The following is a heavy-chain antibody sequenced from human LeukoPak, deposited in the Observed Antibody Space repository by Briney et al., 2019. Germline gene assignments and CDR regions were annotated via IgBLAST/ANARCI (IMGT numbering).Heavy chain of an antibody. CDR1: GGSINSYY. CDR3: VRHLSAGRPAFDI. CDR2: IYYSGST. D-gene: IGHD2-15*01. V-gene: IGHV4-59*08. Sequence: SETLSLTCTVSGGSINSYYWSWIRQPPGKGLEWIGYIYYSGSTNYNPSLKSRVTISVGTSNNQLSLKLTSLTAADTAVYYCVRHLSAGRPAFDIWGQGTMVTVSS. J-gene: IGHJ3*02.